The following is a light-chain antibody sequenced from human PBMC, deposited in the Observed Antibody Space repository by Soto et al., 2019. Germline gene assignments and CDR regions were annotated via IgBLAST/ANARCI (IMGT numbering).Light chain of an antibody. CDR3: QQYNNWPPLVRGIT. Sequence: EMLMTQSPATLSVSPGERATLSCRASQSVSSNLAWYQQKPGQAPRLLIYGASTRATGIPARFSGSGSGTEFTLTISSLQSEDFAVYYCQQYNNWPPLVRGITFGPGTKVDIK. CDR2: GAS. CDR1: QSVSSN. V-gene: IGKV3D-15*01. J-gene: IGKJ3*01.